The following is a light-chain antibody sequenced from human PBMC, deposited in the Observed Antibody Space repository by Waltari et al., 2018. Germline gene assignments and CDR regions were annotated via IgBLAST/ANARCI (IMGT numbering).Light chain of an antibody. CDR3: QQSFSNPPWT. CDR1: QFINPY. CDR2: DAS. J-gene: IGKJ1*01. Sequence: DIQMAQSPSSLSASVGDRVTITCRASQFINPYLNWYQHRPGEAPKLLIYDASVLESGVPPRFSGSGAATDFTLTISSLQPEDIGTYYCQQSFSNPPWTFGQGTKVEV. V-gene: IGKV1-39*01.